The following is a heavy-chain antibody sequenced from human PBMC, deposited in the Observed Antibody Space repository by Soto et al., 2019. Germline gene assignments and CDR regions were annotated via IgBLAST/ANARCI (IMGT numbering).Heavy chain of an antibody. V-gene: IGHV4-39*01. CDR3: ATGPAGIDY. J-gene: IGHJ4*02. D-gene: IGHD3-10*01. CDR1: GGSISSSSYY. Sequence: ASETLSLTCTVSGGSISSSSYYWGWIRQPPGKGLEWIGSIYYSGSTYYNPSLKSRVTISVDTSKNQFSLKLSSVTAADTAVYYCATGPAGIDYWGQGTLVTVSS. CDR2: IYYSGST.